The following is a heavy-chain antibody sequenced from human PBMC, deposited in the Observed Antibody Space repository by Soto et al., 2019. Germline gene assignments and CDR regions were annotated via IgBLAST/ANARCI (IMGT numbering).Heavy chain of an antibody. D-gene: IGHD6-19*01. CDR1: GYSFASYV. CDR2: INGGHGNT. J-gene: IGHJ4*02. V-gene: IGHV1-3*05. CDR3: ARGGGVISVWFIDY. Sequence: QVQLVQSGAEEKTPGASVKVSCKASGYSFASYVVHWVRQAPGQRLEWMGWINGGHGNTKYSQKFQGRVTITRDTSASKAYMELSSLPSADTAVYYCARGGGVISVWFIDYWGRGTLVTVSS.